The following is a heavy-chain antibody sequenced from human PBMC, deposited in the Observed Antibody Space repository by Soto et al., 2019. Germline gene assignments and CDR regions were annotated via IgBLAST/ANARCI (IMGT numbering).Heavy chain of an antibody. D-gene: IGHD3-3*01. V-gene: IGHV1-18*01. Sequence: GASVKVSCKASGYTFTSYGISWVRQAPGQGLEWMGWISAYNGNTNYAQKLQGRVTMTTDTSTSTAYMELRSLRSDDTAVYYCARDKKRVTIFGVVIRDAFDIWGQGTMVTVSS. J-gene: IGHJ3*02. CDR1: GYTFTSYG. CDR2: ISAYNGNT. CDR3: ARDKKRVTIFGVVIRDAFDI.